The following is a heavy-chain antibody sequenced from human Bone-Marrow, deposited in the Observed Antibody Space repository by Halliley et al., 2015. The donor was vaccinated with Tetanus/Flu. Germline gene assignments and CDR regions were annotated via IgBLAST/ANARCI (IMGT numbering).Heavy chain of an antibody. J-gene: IGHJ6*02. CDR2: IYFRGNT. V-gene: IGHV4-59*09. Sequence: WIGYIYFRGNTNSTPSLKSRLTISVDTSKNQFSLELRSVTAADTAVYYCARGSGYSSYMMDVWGQGTTVPVSS. D-gene: IGHD6-19*01. CDR3: ARGSGYSSYMMDV.